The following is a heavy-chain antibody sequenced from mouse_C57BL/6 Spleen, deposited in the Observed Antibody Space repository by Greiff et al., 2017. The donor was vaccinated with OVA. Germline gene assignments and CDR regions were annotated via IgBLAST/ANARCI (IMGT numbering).Heavy chain of an antibody. Sequence: EVKLMESGGGLVQPGGSLSLSCAASGFTFTDYYMSWVRQPPGKALEWLGFIRNKANGYTTEYSASVKGRFTISRDNSQSILYLQMNALRAEDSATYYCASGNYDGFAYWGQGTLVTVSA. CDR2: IRNKANGYTT. J-gene: IGHJ3*01. D-gene: IGHD1-2*01. CDR3: ASGNYDGFAY. V-gene: IGHV7-3*01. CDR1: GFTFTDYY.